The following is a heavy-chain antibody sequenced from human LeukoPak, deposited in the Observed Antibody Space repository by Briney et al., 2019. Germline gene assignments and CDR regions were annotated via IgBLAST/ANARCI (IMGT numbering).Heavy chain of an antibody. CDR2: IYSGGST. V-gene: IGHV3-66*01. D-gene: IGHD4-17*01. Sequence: GGSLRLSCVASGFTVSSNYMSWVRQAPGKGLEWVSVIYSGGSTYYADSVKGRFTISRDNSKNTLYLQMNSLRAEDTAVYYCARDHYGDYSFDYWGQGTLVTVSS. J-gene: IGHJ4*02. CDR3: ARDHYGDYSFDY. CDR1: GFTVSSNY.